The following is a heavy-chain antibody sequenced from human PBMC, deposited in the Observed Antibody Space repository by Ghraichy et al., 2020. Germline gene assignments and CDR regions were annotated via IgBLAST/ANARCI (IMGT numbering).Heavy chain of an antibody. CDR2: IYYNEAT. V-gene: IGHV4-59*12. CDR1: GGSIGTYY. CDR3: ARDYQHTHGRHLGY. D-gene: IGHD2-2*01. Sequence: SETLSLTCTVSGGSIGTYYWSWIRQPPGKGLEWIAYIYYNEATNYNPSLKSRVSISVDTSKNQFSLRMSSVTAADTAVYYCARDYQHTHGRHLGYWGQGTLVTVSS. J-gene: IGHJ4*02.